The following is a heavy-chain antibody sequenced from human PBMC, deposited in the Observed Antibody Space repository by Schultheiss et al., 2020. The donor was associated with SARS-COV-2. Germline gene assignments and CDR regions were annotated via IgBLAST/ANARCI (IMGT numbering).Heavy chain of an antibody. V-gene: IGHV3-23*01. J-gene: IGHJ6*03. CDR3: AKDKVHYMDV. CDR1: GFTFSSYA. Sequence: GESLKISCAASGFTFSSYAMSWVRQAPGKGLEWVSGISGSGVSTYYADSVKGRFTISRDNSKNTLYLQMNSLRAEDTAVYYCAKDKVHYMDVWGKGTTVTVAS. CDR2: ISGSGVST.